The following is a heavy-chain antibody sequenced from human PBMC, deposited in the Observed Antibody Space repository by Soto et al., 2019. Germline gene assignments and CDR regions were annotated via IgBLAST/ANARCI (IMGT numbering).Heavy chain of an antibody. V-gene: IGHV3-13*05. Sequence: GGSLRLSCAASGFTFSSYDMHWVRQATGKGLEWVSAIGTAGDPYYPGSVKGRFTISRENAKNSLYLQMNSLRAGDTAVYYCARSERFGELGWNYYYGMDVWGQGTTVTV. CDR2: IGTAGDP. CDR1: GFTFSSYD. J-gene: IGHJ6*02. CDR3: ARSERFGELGWNYYYGMDV. D-gene: IGHD3-10*01.